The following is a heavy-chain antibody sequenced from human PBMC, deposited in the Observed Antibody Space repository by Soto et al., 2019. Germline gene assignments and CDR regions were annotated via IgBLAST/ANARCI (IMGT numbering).Heavy chain of an antibody. CDR2: ISVSGGGT. CDR3: ATSGVASPYYFDY. Sequence: EVQLLESGGGLVQPGGSLRLSCAASAFTFNTYAMGWVRQAPGKGLEWVSAISVSGGGTYYADSVKGRFTISRDTSKNTLYLQMTSQTAEDPAVYYWATSGVASPYYFDYWGRGTLVTVSS. D-gene: IGHD5-12*01. CDR1: AFTFNTYA. V-gene: IGHV3-23*01. J-gene: IGHJ4*02.